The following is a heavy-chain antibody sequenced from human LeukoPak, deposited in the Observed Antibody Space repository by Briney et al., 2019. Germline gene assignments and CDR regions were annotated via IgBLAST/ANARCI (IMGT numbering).Heavy chain of an antibody. Sequence: PSETLSLXCTVSGGSISSYYWSWIRQPAGKGLEWIGRIYTSGSTNYNPSLKSRVTMSVDTSKNQFSLKLSSVTAADTAVYYCARDYGDYPRDYFDYWGPGTLVTVSS. J-gene: IGHJ4*02. CDR3: ARDYGDYPRDYFDY. CDR2: IYTSGST. V-gene: IGHV4-4*07. CDR1: GGSISSYY. D-gene: IGHD4-17*01.